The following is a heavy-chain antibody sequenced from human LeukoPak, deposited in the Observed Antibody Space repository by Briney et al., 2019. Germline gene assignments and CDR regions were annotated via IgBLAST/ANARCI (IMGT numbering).Heavy chain of an antibody. CDR1: SGSFSSSSYF. Sequence: SETLSLTCTVSSGSFSSSSYFCGWIRQSPGMGLEWIATINNSGTTYYNPSLKSRVTTSVDTSRNQFSLKLTPVTAADTAVYYCARLRGGDQLWGDWGQGALVTVSS. CDR2: INNSGTT. V-gene: IGHV4-39*01. D-gene: IGHD3-16*01. J-gene: IGHJ4*01. CDR3: ARLRGGDQLWGD.